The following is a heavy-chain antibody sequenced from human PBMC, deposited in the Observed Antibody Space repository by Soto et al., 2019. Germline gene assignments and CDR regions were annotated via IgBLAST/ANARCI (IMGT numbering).Heavy chain of an antibody. CDR1: GDTFTDYY. CDR2: VNPSGGHT. D-gene: IGHD2-21*02. V-gene: IGHV1-46*01. Sequence: QVQLVQSGAEVKKPGASVKVSCKASGDTFTDYYIHWVRQAPGQGLEWMGTVNPSGGHTTYAQHFPARMTMTMDTSTSTLRMALTSLTSQDTAVYYCARRGHVVVVTAALDFWGQGTLVTVSS. J-gene: IGHJ4*02. CDR3: ARRGHVVVVTAALDF.